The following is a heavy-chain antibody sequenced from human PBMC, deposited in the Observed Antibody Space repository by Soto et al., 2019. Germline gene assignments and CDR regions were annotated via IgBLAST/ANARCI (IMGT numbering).Heavy chain of an antibody. D-gene: IGHD5-12*01. Sequence: GESLKISCKGSGYSFTSYWIGWVRQMPGKGLEWMGIIYPGDSDTRYSPSFQGQVTISADKSISTAYLQWSSLKASDTAMYYCARRGDGYNWNYYYGMDVWGQGTTVTVSS. V-gene: IGHV5-51*01. CDR2: IYPGDSDT. CDR1: GYSFTSYW. CDR3: ARRGDGYNWNYYYGMDV. J-gene: IGHJ6*02.